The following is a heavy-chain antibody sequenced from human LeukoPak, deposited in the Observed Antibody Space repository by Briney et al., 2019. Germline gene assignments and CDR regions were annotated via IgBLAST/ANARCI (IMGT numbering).Heavy chain of an antibody. CDR1: GGSISSSSYY. CDR3: ARGRRFLEWLSFDY. V-gene: IGHV4-39*07. Sequence: SETLSLTCTVSGGSISSSSYYWGWIRQPPGKGLEGIGSFYYSGSTNYNPSHKSRVNISVDTSKNQFSLKRRSLTAADTAVYYCARGRRFLEWLSFDYWGQGTLVTVSS. CDR2: FYYSGST. D-gene: IGHD3-3*01. J-gene: IGHJ4*02.